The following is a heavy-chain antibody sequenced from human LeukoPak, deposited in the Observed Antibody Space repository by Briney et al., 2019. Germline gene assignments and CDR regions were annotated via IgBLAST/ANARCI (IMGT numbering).Heavy chain of an antibody. V-gene: IGHV3-7*01. CDR3: ARDDSLNTNFDY. Sequence: GGSLRLSCAASGFTFRNYWMGWVRQAPGKGLEWVANTKPDGSAEYYADSVRGRFTTSRDNANNLLYLQMNRLRAEDTAVYYCARDDSLNTNFDYWGQGTLVTVSS. CDR2: TKPDGSAE. J-gene: IGHJ4*02. CDR1: GFTFRNYW. D-gene: IGHD3-22*01.